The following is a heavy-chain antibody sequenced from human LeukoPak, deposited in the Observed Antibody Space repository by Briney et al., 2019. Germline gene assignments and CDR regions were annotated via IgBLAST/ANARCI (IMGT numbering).Heavy chain of an antibody. D-gene: IGHD5-18*01. CDR2: VRDNGES. J-gene: IGHJ3*02. CDR3: ARQPANTAAFDI. V-gene: IGHV4-59*08. CDR1: GGSINTYY. Sequence: SETLSPTCTVSGGSINTYYWSWIRQPPGKGLEWIAYVRDNGESNYNPSLKSRVAISLDTPNNQISLRLNFVTAADTAIYYCARQPANTAAFDIWGLETMVTVSS.